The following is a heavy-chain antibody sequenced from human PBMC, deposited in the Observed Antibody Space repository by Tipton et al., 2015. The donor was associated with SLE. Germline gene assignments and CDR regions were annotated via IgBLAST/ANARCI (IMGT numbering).Heavy chain of an antibody. J-gene: IGHJ4*02. D-gene: IGHD5-18*01. Sequence: QSGAEVKNPGASVKISCKASGYKFTSYFLHWVRLAPGQGLEWMGWISTYNGNTNYAQKLQGRVNMTSDTSTSTAYMELRSLRSDDTAIYSCARVRVDTAMSVFAFWGQGTLVTVSS. V-gene: IGHV1-18*04. CDR1: GYKFTSYF. CDR2: ISTYNGNT. CDR3: ARVRVDTAMSVFAF.